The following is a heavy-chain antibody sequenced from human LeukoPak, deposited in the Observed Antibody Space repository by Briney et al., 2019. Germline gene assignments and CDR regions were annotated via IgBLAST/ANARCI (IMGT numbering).Heavy chain of an antibody. CDR3: ARGWKISGSYYFSRSGSFDY. CDR1: GGSFSAYY. CDR2: INHSGST. D-gene: IGHD1-26*01. J-gene: IGHJ4*02. V-gene: IGHV4-34*01. Sequence: PSETLSLTCAVYGGSFSAYYWSWIRQPPGKGLEWIGEINHSGSTNYNPSLESRVTISVDTSKNQFSLKLSSVTAADTAVYYCARGWKISGSYYFSRSGSFDYWGQGIPVTVSS.